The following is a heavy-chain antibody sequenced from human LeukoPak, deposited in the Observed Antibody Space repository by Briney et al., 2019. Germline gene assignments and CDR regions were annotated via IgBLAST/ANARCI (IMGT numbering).Heavy chain of an antibody. V-gene: IGHV3-9*01. J-gene: IGHJ4*02. CDR1: GFTFSSYG. CDR2: ISWNSGSI. CDR3: AKSGDDLIVGTIDY. Sequence: GGSLRLSCAASGFTFSSYGMHWVRQAPGKGLEWVSGISWNSGSIGYADSVKGRFTISRDNAKNSLYLQMNSLRAEDTALYYCAKSGDDLIVGTIDYWGQGTLVTVSS. D-gene: IGHD2-15*01.